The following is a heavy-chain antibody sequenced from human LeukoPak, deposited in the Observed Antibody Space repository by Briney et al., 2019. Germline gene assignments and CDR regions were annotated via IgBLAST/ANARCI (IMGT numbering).Heavy chain of an antibody. CDR2: IIPIFGTA. CDR1: GGTFSSYA. D-gene: IGHD6-19*01. J-gene: IGHJ5*02. V-gene: IGHV1-69*13. Sequence: ASVKVSCKASGGTFSSYAISWVRQAPGQGLEWMGGIIPIFGTANYAQKFQGRVTITADESTSTAYMELSSLRSEDTAVYYCARERDSSGWFPDWFDPWGQGTLVTVSS. CDR3: ARERDSSGWFPDWFDP.